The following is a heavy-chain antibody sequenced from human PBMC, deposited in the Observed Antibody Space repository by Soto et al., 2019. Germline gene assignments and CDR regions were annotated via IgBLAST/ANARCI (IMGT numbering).Heavy chain of an antibody. CDR2: IVVGSGNT. J-gene: IGHJ4*02. CDR1: GFTFASSA. D-gene: IGHD3-22*01. CDR3: AADSSGYDY. Sequence: EASVKVSCKASGFTFASSAGQWVRQARGQRLEWIGWIVVGSGNTNYAQKFQERVTITRDMSTSTAYMELSSLRSEDTAVYYCAADSSGYDYWGQGTPVTVSS. V-gene: IGHV1-58*01.